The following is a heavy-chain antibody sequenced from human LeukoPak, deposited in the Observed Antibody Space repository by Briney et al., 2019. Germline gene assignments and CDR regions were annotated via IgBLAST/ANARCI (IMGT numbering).Heavy chain of an antibody. J-gene: IGHJ3*02. CDR2: IYRSGST. D-gene: IGHD5-12*01. Sequence: PSETLSLTCAVSGGSISSGGYSWSWVRQPPGEGLEWVGYIYRSGSTYYNPSLQSRVTISLDRSKNQFSLKLSSMTAADTAVYYCASGNTGYDRDSFDIWGQGTMVTVSS. CDR3: ASGNTGYDRDSFDI. V-gene: IGHV4-30-2*01. CDR1: GGSISSGGYS.